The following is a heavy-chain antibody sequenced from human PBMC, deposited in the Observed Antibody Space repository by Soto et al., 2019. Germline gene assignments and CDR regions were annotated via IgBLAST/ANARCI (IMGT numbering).Heavy chain of an antibody. CDR1: GFTFSSYG. J-gene: IGHJ6*02. CDR2: IWSDGSNK. D-gene: IGHD2-15*01. Sequence: QVQLVESGGGVVQPGRSLRLSCAASGFTFSSYGMHWVRQAPGKGLEWVAVIWSDGSNKYYADSVKGRFTISRDNSKNRLCVQMNSLGGEETAVYYCASGLRYCSGGRCYSAWSYGMDVWGRGTTVTVSS. V-gene: IGHV3-33*01. CDR3: ASGLRYCSGGRCYSAWSYGMDV.